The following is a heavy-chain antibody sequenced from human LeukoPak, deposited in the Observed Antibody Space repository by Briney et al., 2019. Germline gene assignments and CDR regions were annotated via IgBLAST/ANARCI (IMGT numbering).Heavy chain of an antibody. CDR2: ISDTGNT. V-gene: IGHV3-23*01. CDR3: AKAPVTTCRGAFCYPFDY. J-gene: IGHJ4*02. D-gene: IGHD2-15*01. Sequence: GGSLRLSCAASGFTFSSYGMSWVRQAPGKGLEWVSAISDTGNTYHADSVKGRFTISRDSSKNTLFLQMNRLRPEDAAVYYCAKAPVTTCRGAFCYPFDYWGLGTLVTVSS. CDR1: GFTFSSYG.